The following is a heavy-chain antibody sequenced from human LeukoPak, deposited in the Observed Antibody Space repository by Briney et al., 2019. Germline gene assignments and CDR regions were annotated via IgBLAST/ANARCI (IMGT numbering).Heavy chain of an antibody. V-gene: IGHV4-30-4*01. D-gene: IGHD4-17*01. CDR2: IYYSGST. J-gene: IGHJ4*02. CDR3: ARVRTYGDYWY. Sequence: PSETLSLTCTVSGGSISSGDYYWSWIRQPPGKGLEWIGYIYYSGSTYYNPYLKSRVTISVDTSKNQFSLKLSSVTAADTAVYYCARVRTYGDYWYWGQGTLVTVSS. CDR1: GGSISSGDYY.